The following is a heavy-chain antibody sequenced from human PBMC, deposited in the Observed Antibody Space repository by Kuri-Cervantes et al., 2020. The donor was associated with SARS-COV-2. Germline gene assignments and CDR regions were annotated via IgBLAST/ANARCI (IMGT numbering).Heavy chain of an antibody. CDR1: GYSIGSGYR. V-gene: IGHV4-38-2*01. CDR3: ARRPSDDFWSGYYYDY. D-gene: IGHD3-3*01. Sequence: GSLRLSCAVSGYSIGSGYRWGWIRQPPGKGLEWVGSMYHTGSTYYNPSLKSRATTSLDKSKNQLSLKLTSVTAADTAVYYCARRPSDDFWSGYYYDYWGQGTLVTVSS. J-gene: IGHJ4*02. CDR2: MYHTGST.